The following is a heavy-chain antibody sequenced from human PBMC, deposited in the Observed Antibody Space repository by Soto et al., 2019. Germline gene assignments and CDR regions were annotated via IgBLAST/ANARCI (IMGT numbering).Heavy chain of an antibody. Sequence: QPGGSLRLSCAASGFTFSSYAMHWVRQAPGKGLEWVAVISYDGSNKYYTDSVKGRFTISRDNSKNSLYLQMNSLRAEDTAVYYCARDPGYCSGGYCYAGAFDYWCKGTPVTVST. J-gene: IGHJ4*02. CDR2: ISYDGSNK. CDR1: GFTFSSYA. D-gene: IGHD2-15*01. CDR3: ARDPGYCSGGYCYAGAFDY. V-gene: IGHV3-30-3*01.